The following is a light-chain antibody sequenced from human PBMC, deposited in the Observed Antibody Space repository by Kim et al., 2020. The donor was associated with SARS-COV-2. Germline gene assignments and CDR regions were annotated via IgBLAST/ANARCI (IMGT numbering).Light chain of an antibody. CDR1: GLGDKY. V-gene: IGLV3-1*01. J-gene: IGLJ1*01. CDR3: QAWDSNTGV. CDR2: QDS. Sequence: SYELTQPPSVSVSPGQTATITCSGDGLGDKYVCWFQQKPGQSPVMVIYQDSRRPSGIPERFSGSNSGNTATLTIRGTQAIDKADYYCQAWDSNTGVFGTGTKVTVL.